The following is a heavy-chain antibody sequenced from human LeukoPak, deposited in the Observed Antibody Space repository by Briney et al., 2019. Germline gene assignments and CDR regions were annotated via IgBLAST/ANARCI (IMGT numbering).Heavy chain of an antibody. J-gene: IGHJ5*02. V-gene: IGHV4-34*01. D-gene: IGHD3-10*01. CDR2: INHSGST. CDR1: GGSFSGYY. Sequence: SETLSLTCAVYGGSFSGYYWSWIRQPPGKGLEWNEEINHSGSTNYNPSLKSRVTISVDTSKNQFSLKLSSVTAADTAVYYCARRKVRGVVLINWFDPWGQGTLVTVSS. CDR3: ARRKVRGVVLINWFDP.